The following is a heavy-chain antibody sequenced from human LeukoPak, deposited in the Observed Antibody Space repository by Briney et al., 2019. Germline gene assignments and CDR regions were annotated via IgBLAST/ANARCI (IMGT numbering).Heavy chain of an antibody. Sequence: ASVKVSCKASGGTFSSYAISWVRQAPGQGLEWMGGIIPIFGTANYAQKFQGRVTITTDESTSTAYVELSSLRSEDTAVYYCVRSERDCTNGVCPSTEYYYYYYYMDVWGKGTTVTVSS. V-gene: IGHV1-69*05. CDR3: VRSERDCTNGVCPSTEYYYYYYYMDV. J-gene: IGHJ6*03. D-gene: IGHD2-8*01. CDR2: IIPIFGTA. CDR1: GGTFSSYA.